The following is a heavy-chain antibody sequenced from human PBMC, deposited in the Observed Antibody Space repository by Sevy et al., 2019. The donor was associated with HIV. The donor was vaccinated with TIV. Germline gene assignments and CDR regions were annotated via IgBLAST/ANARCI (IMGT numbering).Heavy chain of an antibody. J-gene: IGHJ6*02. CDR1: GFDFTEHQ. D-gene: IGHD3-3*01. CDR2: IGIYGDT. CDR3: ARRPDLGVVILTGVLDV. V-gene: IGHV3-13*04. Sequence: GGSLRLSCVASGFDFTEHQMHWVRQPVGKGLEWIAAIGIYGDTYYMGSVKGRFTIFRDNSRNTVYLQMNSLRAEDTAVYYCARRPDLGVVILTGVLDVWGQGTTVTVSS.